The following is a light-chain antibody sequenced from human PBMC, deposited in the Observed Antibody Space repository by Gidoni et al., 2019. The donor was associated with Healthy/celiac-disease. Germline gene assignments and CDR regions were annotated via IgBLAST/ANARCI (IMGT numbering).Light chain of an antibody. Sequence: AIRMTPSPSSFSASTGDRVTITCRASQGISSYLAWYQQKPGKAPKLLIYAASTLQSGVPSRFSGSGSGTDFTLTISCLQSEDFATYCCQQYYSYPRTFGQGTKVEIK. CDR2: AAS. CDR3: QQYYSYPRT. V-gene: IGKV1-8*01. CDR1: QGISSY. J-gene: IGKJ1*01.